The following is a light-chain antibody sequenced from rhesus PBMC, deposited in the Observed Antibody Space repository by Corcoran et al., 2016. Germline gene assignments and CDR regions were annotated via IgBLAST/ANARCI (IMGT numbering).Light chain of an antibody. Sequence: DIQMAQSPSSLSASVGDTVTITCRASQGISSYLNWFQQKPGKAPKLLIYGASSLQSGFPSRFSGSGSGTDFTLTISSRQPEDFGTYYCQQYSTWPRTFGQGTKVEVK. CDR3: QQYSTWPRT. CDR1: QGISSY. V-gene: IGKV1-28*02. CDR2: GAS. J-gene: IGKJ1*01.